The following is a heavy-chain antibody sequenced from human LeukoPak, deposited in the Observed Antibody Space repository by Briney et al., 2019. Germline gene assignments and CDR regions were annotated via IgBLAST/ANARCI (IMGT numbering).Heavy chain of an antibody. D-gene: IGHD6-19*01. CDR1: GFTFSSYA. CDR3: ARGAVAGTWPGAFDI. V-gene: IGHV3-30-3*01. Sequence: GGSLRLSCAASGFTFSSYAMHWVRQAPGKGLEWVAVISYDGSNKYYAGSVKGRFTISRDNSKNTLYLQMNSLRAEDTAVYYCARGAVAGTWPGAFDIWGQGTVVTVSS. J-gene: IGHJ3*02. CDR2: ISYDGSNK.